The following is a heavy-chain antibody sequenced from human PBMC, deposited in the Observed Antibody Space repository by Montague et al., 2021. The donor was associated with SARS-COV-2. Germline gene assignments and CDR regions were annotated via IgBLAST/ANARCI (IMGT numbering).Heavy chain of an antibody. CDR2: IYSGGST. J-gene: IGHJ6*02. CDR3: AREITLIVGTTVSCRWGSGMDV. Sequence: SLRLSCAASGFTVSSNYMSWVRQAPGKGLEWVSVIYSGGSTYYADSVKGRFTISRGNSKNTLYLQMNSLRAEDTAVYYCAREITLIVGTTVSCRWGSGMDVWGQGTTVTVSS. CDR1: GFTVSSNY. V-gene: IGHV3-53*01. D-gene: IGHD3-22*01.